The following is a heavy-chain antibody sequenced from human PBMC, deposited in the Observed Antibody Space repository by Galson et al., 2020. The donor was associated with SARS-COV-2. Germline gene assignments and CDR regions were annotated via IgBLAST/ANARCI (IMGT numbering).Heavy chain of an antibody. CDR3: ARALGYCSSTSCYPPYYYYYGMDV. Sequence: PSETLSLTCTVSGGSISSGDYYWSWIRQPPGKGLEWIGYIYYSGSTYYNPSLKSRVTISVDTSKNQFSLKLSSVTAADTAVYYCARALGYCSSTSCYPPYYYYYGMDVWGQGTTVTVSS. V-gene: IGHV4-30-4*01. CDR2: IYYSGST. J-gene: IGHJ6*02. D-gene: IGHD2-2*01. CDR1: GGSISSGDYY.